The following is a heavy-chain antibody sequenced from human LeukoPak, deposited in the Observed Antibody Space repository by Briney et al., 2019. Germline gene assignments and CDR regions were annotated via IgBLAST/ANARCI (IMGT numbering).Heavy chain of an antibody. V-gene: IGHV4-59*08. CDR1: GGSISSYY. CDR3: ARAGGADSGSYIFTTPPYYFDY. CDR2: IYYSGST. J-gene: IGHJ4*02. D-gene: IGHD1-26*01. Sequence: PSETLSLTCTVSGGSISSYYWSWIRQPPGKGLEWIGYIYYSGSTNYNPSLKSRVTISVDTSKNQFSLKLSSVTAADTAVYYCARAGGADSGSYIFTTPPYYFDYWGQGTLVTVSS.